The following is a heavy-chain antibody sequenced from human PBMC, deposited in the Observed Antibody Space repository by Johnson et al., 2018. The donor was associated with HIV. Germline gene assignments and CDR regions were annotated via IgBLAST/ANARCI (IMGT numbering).Heavy chain of an antibody. CDR1: GFTVSTNY. Sequence: MQLVESGGGLVHPGGSLRLSCAASGFTVSTNYMSWVRQAPGKGLEWVSAISGSGGSTFYADSVKGRFTISRDNSKNTLSLQMNSPRVDDTAIYYCARVRAGRENAFDIWGQGTMVTVSS. J-gene: IGHJ3*02. V-gene: IGHV3-66*02. CDR3: ARVRAGRENAFDI. D-gene: IGHD1-26*01. CDR2: ISGSGGST.